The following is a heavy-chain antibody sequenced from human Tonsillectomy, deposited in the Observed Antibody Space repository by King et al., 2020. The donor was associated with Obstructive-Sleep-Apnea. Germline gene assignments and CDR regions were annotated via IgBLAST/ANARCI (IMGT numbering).Heavy chain of an antibody. D-gene: IGHD2-21*01. J-gene: IGHJ4*02. Sequence: VQLVESGGGVVQPGRSLRLSCAASGFTFSSYAMHWVRQAPGKGLEWVAVISYDGSNKYYADSVKGRFTISRDNSKNTLYLQMNSLRAEDTAVYYCARDVVALEAYFDYWGQGTLVTVSS. CDR1: GFTFSSYA. V-gene: IGHV3-30*04. CDR3: ARDVVALEAYFDY. CDR2: ISYDGSNK.